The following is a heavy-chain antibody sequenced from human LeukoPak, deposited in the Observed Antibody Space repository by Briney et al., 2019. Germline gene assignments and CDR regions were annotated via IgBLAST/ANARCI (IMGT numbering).Heavy chain of an antibody. CDR1: GYSISSGYY. J-gene: IGHJ4*02. D-gene: IGHD3-3*01. V-gene: IGHV4-38-2*02. Sequence: PSETLSLTCTVSGYSISSGYYWGWIRQPPGKGLEWIGSIYHSGSTYYKPSLKSRVTISVDTSKNQFSLKLSSVTAADTAVYYCARHPNYDFWSGYYHTEYYFDYWGQGTLVTVSS. CDR2: IYHSGST. CDR3: ARHPNYDFWSGYYHTEYYFDY.